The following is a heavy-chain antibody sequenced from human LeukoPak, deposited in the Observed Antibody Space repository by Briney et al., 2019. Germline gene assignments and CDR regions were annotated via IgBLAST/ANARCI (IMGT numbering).Heavy chain of an antibody. J-gene: IGHJ4*02. CDR2: IIPILGIA. V-gene: IGHV1-69*04. CDR1: GGTFSRYA. Sequence: GASVKVSCKASGGTFSRYAISWVRQAPGQGLEWMGRIIPILGIANYAQKFQGRVTITADKSTSTAYMELSSLRSEDTAVYYCAREDGTYYYDSSGYYQFDYWGQGTLVTVSS. D-gene: IGHD3-22*01. CDR3: AREDGTYYYDSSGYYQFDY.